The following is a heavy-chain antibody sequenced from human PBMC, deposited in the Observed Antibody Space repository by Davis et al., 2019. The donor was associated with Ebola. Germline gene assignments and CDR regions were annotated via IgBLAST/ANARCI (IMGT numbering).Heavy chain of an antibody. D-gene: IGHD3-22*01. J-gene: IGHJ3*02. V-gene: IGHV4-59*08. Sequence: SETLSLTCTVSGGSISSYYWSWIRQPPGKGLEWIGYIYYSGSTNYNPSLKSRVTISVDTSKNQFSLKLSSVTAADTAVYYCARRGYYYDSSGYYYAGAFDIWGQGTMVTVSS. CDR3: ARRGYYYDSSGYYYAGAFDI. CDR2: IYYSGST. CDR1: GGSISSYY.